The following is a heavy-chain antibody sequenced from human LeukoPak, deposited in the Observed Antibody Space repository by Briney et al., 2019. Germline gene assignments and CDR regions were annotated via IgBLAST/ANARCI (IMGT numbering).Heavy chain of an antibody. D-gene: IGHD5-24*01. V-gene: IGHV4-31*03. J-gene: IGHJ4*02. CDR3: ARDKPVEMAFDY. Sequence: SETLSLTCTVSGGSISSGGYYWSWIRQHPGKGLEWIGYIYYSGSTYYNPSLKSRVTISVDTSKNQFSLKLGSVTAADTAVYYCARDKPVEMAFDYWGQGTLVTVSS. CDR1: GGSISSGGYY. CDR2: IYYSGST.